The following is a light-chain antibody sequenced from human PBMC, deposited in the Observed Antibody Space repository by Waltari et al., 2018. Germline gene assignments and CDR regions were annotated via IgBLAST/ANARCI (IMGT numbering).Light chain of an antibody. J-gene: IGLJ3*02. CDR1: SSEFGKYNL. V-gene: IGLV2-23*02. Sequence: QSALTQPASVSGSPGQSITISCPGTSSEFGKYNLVPWYQQHPGKAPKVMIYEVSKRPSGVSNRFSGSKSGNTASLTISGLQAEDEADYYCCSYVRSTWVFGGGTKLTVL. CDR2: EVS. CDR3: CSYVRSTWV.